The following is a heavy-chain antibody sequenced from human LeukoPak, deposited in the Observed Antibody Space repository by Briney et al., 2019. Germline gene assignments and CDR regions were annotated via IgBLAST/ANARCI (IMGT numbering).Heavy chain of an antibody. CDR1: GGSISSSSYY. D-gene: IGHD3-16*02. Sequence: SETLSLTCTVSGGSISSSSYYWGWIRQPPGKGLGWIGSIYYSGSTYYNPSLKSRVTISVDTSKNQFSLKLSSVTAADTAVYYCAAVSWSYRPYWGQGTLVTVSS. CDR3: AAVSWSYRPY. V-gene: IGHV4-39*07. CDR2: IYYSGST. J-gene: IGHJ4*02.